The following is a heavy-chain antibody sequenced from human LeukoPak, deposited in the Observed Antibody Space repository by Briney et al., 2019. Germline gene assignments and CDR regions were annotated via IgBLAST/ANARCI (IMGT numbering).Heavy chain of an antibody. Sequence: GGSLRLSCAASGFTFSTYAMSWVRQAPGKGLEWVSAISGSIGRTYYADSVKGRFTISRDNSKNTLYLQMNNLRAEDTAVYYCAPRVVGSAPFDYWGQGTLVTVSS. J-gene: IGHJ4*02. CDR2: ISGSIGRT. V-gene: IGHV3-23*01. CDR1: GFTFSTYA. CDR3: APRVVGSAPFDY. D-gene: IGHD2-15*01.